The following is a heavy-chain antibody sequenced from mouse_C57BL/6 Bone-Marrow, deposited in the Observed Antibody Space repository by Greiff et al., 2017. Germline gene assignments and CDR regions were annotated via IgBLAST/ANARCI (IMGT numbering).Heavy chain of an antibody. CDR3: TDLLY. CDR2: IRLKSDNYAT. V-gene: IGHV6-3*01. Sequence: EVQRVESGGGLVQPGGSMKLSCVASGFTFSNYWMNWVRQSPEKGLEWVAQIRLKSDNYATHYAESVKGRFTISRDDSKSSGDLQMNNLRAEDTGIYYCTDLLYWGQGTLVTVSA. J-gene: IGHJ3*01. CDR1: GFTFSNYW.